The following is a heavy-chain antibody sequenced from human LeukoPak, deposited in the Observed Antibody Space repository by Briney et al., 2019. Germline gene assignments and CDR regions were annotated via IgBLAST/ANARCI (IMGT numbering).Heavy chain of an antibody. CDR1: GFTFSRYW. CDR2: VKEDGSQK. V-gene: IGHV3-7*01. Sequence: GGSLRLSCAASGFTFSRYWMSWVRQAPGKGLEWVASVKEDGSQKNYVDTVKGRFTISRDNAKKSLVLQMNSLGVDDTAVYYCAREAYWGPGILVTVSS. J-gene: IGHJ4*02. CDR3: AREAY.